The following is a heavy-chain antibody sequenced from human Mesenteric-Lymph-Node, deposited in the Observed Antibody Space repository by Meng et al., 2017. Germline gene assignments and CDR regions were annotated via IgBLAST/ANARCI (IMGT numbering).Heavy chain of an antibody. J-gene: IGHJ3*02. Sequence: SETLSLTCTVPGGSISSGGYYWSWIRQHPGKGLEWIGYIYYSGSTYYNPSLKSLVTISVDTSKNQFSLKLSSVTAADTAVYYCARGGLWFGEPGGAFDIWGQGTMVTVSS. CDR1: GGSISSGGYY. V-gene: IGHV4-31*01. CDR2: IYYSGST. CDR3: ARGGLWFGEPGGAFDI. D-gene: IGHD3-10*01.